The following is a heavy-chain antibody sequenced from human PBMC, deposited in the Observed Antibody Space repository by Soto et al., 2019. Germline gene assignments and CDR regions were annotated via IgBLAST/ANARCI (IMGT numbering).Heavy chain of an antibody. CDR2: VHDTGTT. CDR3: ARGLSSPSAAGV. CDR1: GGSVSSGGNY. Sequence: QLQLQESGPGLVKPSETLSLTCAVSGGSVSSGGNYWGWIRQSPGKGLEWIGSVHDTGTTHYNPSLTSRVTISVDTYKNQFSLNVNSVTAADTAVYYCARGLSSPSAAGVWGQGTLVTVSS. V-gene: IGHV4-39*01. J-gene: IGHJ4*02. D-gene: IGHD6-6*01.